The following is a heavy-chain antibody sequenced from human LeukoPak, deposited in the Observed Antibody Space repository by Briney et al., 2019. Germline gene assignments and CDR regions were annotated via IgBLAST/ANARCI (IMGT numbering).Heavy chain of an antibody. J-gene: IGHJ3*02. Sequence: GGSLRLSCAASGFTFSDYYVSWIRQAPGKGLEWVSYISSSGSTIYYADSVKGRFTISRDNAKNSLYLQMNSLRAQDTAVYYCARGGSYYNEAFDIWGQGTLVSVSS. D-gene: IGHD1-26*01. V-gene: IGHV3-11*04. CDR2: ISSSGSTI. CDR1: GFTFSDYY. CDR3: ARGGSYYNEAFDI.